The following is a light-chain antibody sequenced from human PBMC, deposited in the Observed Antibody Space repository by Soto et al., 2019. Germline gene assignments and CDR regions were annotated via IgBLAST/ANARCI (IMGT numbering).Light chain of an antibody. Sequence: DIQLTQSPSFLSASVGDRVSITCRASQDIGSYLAWYQQEPGKAPKLLIYAASTLQSGVPSRFSGFGSGTEFTLTISNLKPEDFATYYCQQLKSYLTFGPGTRVEI. CDR2: AAS. CDR1: QDIGSY. V-gene: IGKV1-9*01. CDR3: QQLKSYLT. J-gene: IGKJ3*01.